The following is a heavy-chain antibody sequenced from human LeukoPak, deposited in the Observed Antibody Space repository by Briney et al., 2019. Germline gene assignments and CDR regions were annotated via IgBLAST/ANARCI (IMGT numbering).Heavy chain of an antibody. D-gene: IGHD2-8*01. CDR3: ARALGYCTNGVCYTDY. Sequence: GGSLRLSCAASGFTFSSKWMSWVRQAPGKGLEWVANIKQDGSEKYYVDSVKGRFTISRDNAKNSLYLQMNSLRAEDTAVYYCARALGYCTNGVCYTDYWGQGTLVTVSS. J-gene: IGHJ4*02. V-gene: IGHV3-7*01. CDR2: IKQDGSEK. CDR1: GFTFSSKW.